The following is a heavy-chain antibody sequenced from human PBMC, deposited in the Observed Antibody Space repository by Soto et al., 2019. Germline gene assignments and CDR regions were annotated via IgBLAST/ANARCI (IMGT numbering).Heavy chain of an antibody. J-gene: IGHJ6*04. D-gene: IGHD6-6*01. CDR3: AKEWRHIESRSSQLVSYYYGMDV. Sequence: GSLRLSCAASGLTFSSYAMHWVRRAPGKGLEWVAVISYDGSNKYYAESVKGRFTISRDNSKNTLYLQMNSLRAEDTAVYYCAKEWRHIESRSSQLVSYYYGMDVWGEGTTVTVPS. CDR2: ISYDGSNK. CDR1: GLTFSSYA. V-gene: IGHV3-30-3*01.